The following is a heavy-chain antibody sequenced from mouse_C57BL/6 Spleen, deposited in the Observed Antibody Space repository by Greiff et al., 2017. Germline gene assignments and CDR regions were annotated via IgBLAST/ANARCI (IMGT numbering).Heavy chain of an antibody. CDR2: IYPGSGCT. D-gene: IGHD2-4*01. CDR3: ARGYDYDGAWFAY. J-gene: IGHJ3*01. V-gene: IGHV1-55*01. Sequence: QVQLQQPGAELVKPGASVKMSCKASGYTFTSYWITWVKQRPGQGLEWIGDIYPGSGCTNYNEKFKSKATLTVDTSSSTAYMQLSSLTSEDSAVYYCARGYDYDGAWFAYWGQGTLVTVSA. CDR1: GYTFTSYW.